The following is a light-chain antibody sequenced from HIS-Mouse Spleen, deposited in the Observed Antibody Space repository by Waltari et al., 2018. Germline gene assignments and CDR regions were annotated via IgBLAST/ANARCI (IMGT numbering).Light chain of an antibody. CDR2: DGS. Sequence: QSALTQPASVSGSPGQSITISCTGTSSDVGGYNFVSWYQQHPTKAPKLMIYDGSNRPSVVSTRFTGSQSGNTASQTFSRLQAEDEADYYCSSYPRRSTEVFGGGTNLTVL. V-gene: IGLV2-14*03. CDR1: SSDVGGYNF. CDR3: SSYPRRSTEV. J-gene: IGLJ2*01.